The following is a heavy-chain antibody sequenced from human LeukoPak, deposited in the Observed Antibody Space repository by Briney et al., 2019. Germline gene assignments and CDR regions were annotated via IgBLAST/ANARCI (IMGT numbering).Heavy chain of an antibody. CDR2: IAGGGAST. CDR1: GFTFSSYA. J-gene: IGHJ4*02. CDR3: AKGRRNTYGYSFDY. D-gene: IGHD5-18*01. V-gene: IGHV3-23*01. Sequence: GGSLRLSCAASGFTFSSYAMSWVRQAPGKGLEWVSAIAGGGASTYYADSVKGRFTISRDNSKNTLYLQMNSLRAEDTAVYYCAKGRRNTYGYSFDYWGQGTLVTVSS.